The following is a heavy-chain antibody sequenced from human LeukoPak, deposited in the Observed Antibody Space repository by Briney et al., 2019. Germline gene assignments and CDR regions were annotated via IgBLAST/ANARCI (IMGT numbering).Heavy chain of an antibody. CDR1: GGSLSTYY. V-gene: IGHV4-59*01. Sequence: PSETLSLTCTVSGGSLSTYYWSWIRQPPGKGLEWIGYVFFRGGTKYNPSLKSRLTMSADTSRNQFSMNLSSVNAADTAVYFCARELRSGVPFGYWGQGKLVIVSP. CDR2: VFFRGGT. J-gene: IGHJ4*02. CDR3: ARELRSGVPFGY. D-gene: IGHD2-2*03.